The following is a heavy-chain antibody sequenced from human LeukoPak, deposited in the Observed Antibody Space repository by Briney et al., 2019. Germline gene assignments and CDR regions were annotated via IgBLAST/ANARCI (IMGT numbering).Heavy chain of an antibody. V-gene: IGHV4-59*08. CDR3: ARFYHSGSFDALDI. CDR2: IYYSGST. Sequence: SETLSLTCSVSGGSISSDYWSWIRQPPGKGLEWIGYIYYSGSTNYNPSLKSRVTISVDTSKNQFSLNLSSVTAADTAVYYCARFYHSGSFDALDIWGQGTMVTVSS. D-gene: IGHD3-10*01. CDR1: GGSISSDY. J-gene: IGHJ3*02.